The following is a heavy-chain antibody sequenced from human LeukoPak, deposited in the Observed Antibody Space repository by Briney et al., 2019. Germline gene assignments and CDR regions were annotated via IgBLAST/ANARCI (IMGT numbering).Heavy chain of an antibody. V-gene: IGHV4-34*01. CDR2: IYKTGST. CDR3: ARTTEAHSWRTRYYDYYMDV. CDR1: GGSFSGYY. J-gene: IGHJ6*03. Sequence: SETLSLTCAVYGGSFSGYYWSWIRQPPGKGLEWIGSIYKTGSTNYSPSLKSRVTISVDTSKNQFSLKLSSVTAADTAVYYCARTTEAHSWRTRYYDYYMDVWGKGTTVTVSS. D-gene: IGHD6-13*01.